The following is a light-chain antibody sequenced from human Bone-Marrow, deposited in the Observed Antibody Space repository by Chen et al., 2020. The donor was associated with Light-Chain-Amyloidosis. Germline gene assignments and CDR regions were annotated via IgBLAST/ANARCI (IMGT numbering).Light chain of an antibody. V-gene: IGLV2-14*01. Sequence: QSALTQPASVSVSPGQSITISCTGTSSDVGGYNHVSWYQHHPGKAPKLMIYEVSNRPSGISNRFSGSKSGNTASLSISGLQAEDEADYYCSSYTSSVSYVFGSGTKVTVL. J-gene: IGLJ1*01. CDR2: EVS. CDR3: SSYTSSVSYV. CDR1: SSDVGGYNH.